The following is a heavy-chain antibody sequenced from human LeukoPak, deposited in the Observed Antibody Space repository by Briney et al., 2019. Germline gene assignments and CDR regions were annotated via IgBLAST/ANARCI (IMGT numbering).Heavy chain of an antibody. V-gene: IGHV4-61*01. D-gene: IGHD6-6*01. Sequence: SETLSLTCTVSGGSVSSANYYWSWIRQPPGKGLEWIGYIYHSGSTNYNPSLKSRVTISIHTSKNQFSLRLSSVTAADTAVYYCARGSSSFDPWGQGTLVTVSS. CDR3: ARGSSSFDP. CDR2: IYHSGST. CDR1: GGSVSSANYY. J-gene: IGHJ5*02.